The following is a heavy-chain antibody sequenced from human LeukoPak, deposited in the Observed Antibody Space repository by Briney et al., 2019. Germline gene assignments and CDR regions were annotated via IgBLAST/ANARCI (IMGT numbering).Heavy chain of an antibody. CDR3: AREAVIPATMGYYDMDV. CDR1: GYTFTNYD. D-gene: IGHD2-2*01. Sequence: ASVKVSCKASGYTFTNYDINWVRQATGQGLEWMGWMNPNSGYTGYAQKFQGRFTMTRNTSISTAYMELSSLRSEDTAVYYCAREAVIPATMGYYDMDVWGQGTTVSVSS. J-gene: IGHJ6*02. V-gene: IGHV1-8*01. CDR2: MNPNSGYT.